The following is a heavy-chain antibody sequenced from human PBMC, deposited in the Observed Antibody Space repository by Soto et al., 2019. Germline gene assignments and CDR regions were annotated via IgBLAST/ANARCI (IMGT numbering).Heavy chain of an antibody. D-gene: IGHD7-27*01. J-gene: IGHJ6*03. V-gene: IGHV3-23*01. Sequence: GGSLRLSCAASGFTFSRYAMSWVRRAPGKGLEWVSAISGSGGSTYYADSVKGRFTISRDNSKNTLYLQMNSLRAEDTAVYYCAKGTSNPYYYYYIDVWGKGTTVTVSS. CDR1: GFTFSRYA. CDR2: ISGSGGST. CDR3: AKGTSNPYYYYYIDV.